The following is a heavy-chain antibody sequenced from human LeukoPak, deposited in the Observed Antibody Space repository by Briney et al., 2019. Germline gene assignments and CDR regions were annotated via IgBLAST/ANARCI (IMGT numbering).Heavy chain of an antibody. CDR1: GFTFSSYS. CDR3: ARNKLGISEKYMDV. Sequence: KSGGSLRLSCAASGFTFSSYSMNWVRQAPGRGLEWVSSISSSSSYIYYADSVKGRFTISRDNAKNSLYLQMNSLRAEDTAVYYCARNKLGISEKYMDVWGKGTTVTISS. V-gene: IGHV3-21*01. CDR2: ISSSSSYI. J-gene: IGHJ6*03. D-gene: IGHD7-27*01.